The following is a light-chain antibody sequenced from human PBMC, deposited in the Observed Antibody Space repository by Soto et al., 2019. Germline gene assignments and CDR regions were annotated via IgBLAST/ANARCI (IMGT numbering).Light chain of an antibody. CDR2: GNS. V-gene: IGLV1-40*01. CDR1: RSNIGAGYD. CDR3: QSYDISLSGVV. Sequence: QYVLTQPPSVSGAPGQRVTISCTGSRSNIGAGYDVHWYQQLPGTAPKLLIDGNSNRPSGVPVRFSGSKSGTSASLAITGLQAEYEADYYCQSYDISLSGVVFGGGTKLTVL. J-gene: IGLJ2*01.